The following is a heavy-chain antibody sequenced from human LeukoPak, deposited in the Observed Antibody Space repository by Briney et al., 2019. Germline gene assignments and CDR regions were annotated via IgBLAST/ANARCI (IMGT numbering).Heavy chain of an antibody. J-gene: IGHJ4*02. D-gene: IGHD3-16*01. CDR1: GFTFSTYT. CDR2: ISYDGTNE. V-gene: IGHV3-30*09. Sequence: GRSLRLSCAASGFTFSTYTMHWVRQVPGKGLEWVGAISYDGTNEYYADSVKDRFAISRDNSKNTLFLQMNTLRPEDTAVYYCARDQVGDWGQGTLVTASS. CDR3: ARDQVGD.